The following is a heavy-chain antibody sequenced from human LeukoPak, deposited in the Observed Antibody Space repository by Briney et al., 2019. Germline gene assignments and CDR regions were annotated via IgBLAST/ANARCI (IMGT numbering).Heavy chain of an antibody. D-gene: IGHD4-23*01. Sequence: PGGSLRLSCAASGFTFSSYAMSWVRQAPGKGLEWVAVISYDGSNKYYADSVKGRFTISRDNSKNTLYLQMNSLRAEDTAVYYCARDPSYGGNAEYFQHWGQGTLVTVSS. J-gene: IGHJ1*01. CDR1: GFTFSSYA. CDR3: ARDPSYGGNAEYFQH. CDR2: ISYDGSNK. V-gene: IGHV3-30-3*01.